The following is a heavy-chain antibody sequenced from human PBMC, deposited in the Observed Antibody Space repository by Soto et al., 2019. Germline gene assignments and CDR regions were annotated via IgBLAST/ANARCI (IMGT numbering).Heavy chain of an antibody. CDR1: GYTFTSYD. CDR2: MNPNSGNT. D-gene: IGHD3-9*01. CDR3: AREGLRYFDWLAYYYYYGMDV. J-gene: IGHJ6*02. Sequence: QVQLVQSGAEVKKPGASVKVSCKASGYTFTSYDINWVRQATGQGLEWMGWMNPNSGNTGYAQKFQGRVTMTRNTSISTAYMELSSLRSEDTAVYYCAREGLRYFDWLAYYYYYGMDVWGQGTTVTVSS. V-gene: IGHV1-8*01.